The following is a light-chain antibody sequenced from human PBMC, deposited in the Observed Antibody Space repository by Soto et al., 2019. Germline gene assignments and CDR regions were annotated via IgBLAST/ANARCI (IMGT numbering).Light chain of an antibody. Sequence: QSVLTQPPSAYGSPGRSVTISCTGTSSDVGGYNYVSWYQQHPGEAPKLIIYEVTKRPSGVPDRFSGSKSGNTASLTVSGLQAEDEADYHCCSYAGNSNYVFGTGTKVNVL. CDR2: EVT. CDR3: CSYAGNSNYV. CDR1: SSDVGGYNY. J-gene: IGLJ1*01. V-gene: IGLV2-8*01.